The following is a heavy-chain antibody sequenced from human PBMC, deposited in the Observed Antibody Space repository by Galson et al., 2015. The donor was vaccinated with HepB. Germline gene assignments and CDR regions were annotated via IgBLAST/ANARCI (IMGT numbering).Heavy chain of an antibody. CDR1: GGTFSSYA. J-gene: IGHJ5*02. CDR2: IIPILGIA. D-gene: IGHD1-26*01. CDR3: ARAVGATNWFDP. V-gene: IGHV1-69*04. Sequence: SVKVSCKASGGTFSSYAISWVRQAPGQGLEWMGRIIPILGIANYAQKFQGRVTITADKSTSTAYMELSSLRSEDTAVYYCARAVGATNWFDPWGQGTLSPSPQ.